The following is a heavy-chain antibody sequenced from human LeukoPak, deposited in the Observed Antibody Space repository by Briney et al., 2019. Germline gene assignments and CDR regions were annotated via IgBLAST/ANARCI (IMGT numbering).Heavy chain of an antibody. Sequence: ASVKVSCKASGYTFTGYYMHWVRQAPGQGLEWMGWINSNSGGTNYAQKFQGRVTMTRDTSISTAYMELSRLRSDDTAVYYCARPYDSSGYYYFDYWGQGTLVTVSS. CDR1: GYTFTGYY. V-gene: IGHV1-2*02. J-gene: IGHJ4*02. CDR2: INSNSGGT. CDR3: ARPYDSSGYYYFDY. D-gene: IGHD3-22*01.